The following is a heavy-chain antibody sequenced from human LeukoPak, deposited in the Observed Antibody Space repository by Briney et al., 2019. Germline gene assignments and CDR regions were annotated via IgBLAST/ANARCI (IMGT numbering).Heavy chain of an antibody. CDR1: GYSFTSYW. Sequence: GESLKISCKGSGYSFTSYWISWVRQMPGKGLEWMGRIDPSDSYTNYSPSFQGQVTISADKSISTAYLQWSSLKASDTAMYYCARLYYDYIWGNYRPSYFDFWGQGTLVTVSS. D-gene: IGHD3-16*02. CDR2: IDPSDSYT. V-gene: IGHV5-10-1*04. CDR3: ARLYYDYIWGNYRPSYFDF. J-gene: IGHJ4*02.